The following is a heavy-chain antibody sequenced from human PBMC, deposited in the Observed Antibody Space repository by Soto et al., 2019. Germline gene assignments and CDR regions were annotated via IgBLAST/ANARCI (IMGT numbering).Heavy chain of an antibody. Sequence: QVQLVESGGGLVKPGGSLRLSCAASGFTFSDYYMNWIRQAPGKGLEWVSYITTSGTTIYYPDSVKGRFTISRDNAKNSLYLQMNSLRAEDTAVYYCARGTFWSGYYLDYWGQGTLVTVSS. J-gene: IGHJ4*02. CDR2: ITTSGTTI. CDR3: ARGTFWSGYYLDY. CDR1: GFTFSDYY. V-gene: IGHV3-11*01. D-gene: IGHD3-3*01.